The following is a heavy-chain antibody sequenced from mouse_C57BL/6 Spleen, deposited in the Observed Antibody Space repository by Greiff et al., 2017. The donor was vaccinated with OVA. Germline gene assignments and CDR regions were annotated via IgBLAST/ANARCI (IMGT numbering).Heavy chain of an antibody. CDR3: ARNRDPYDYGWGVDY. J-gene: IGHJ2*01. D-gene: IGHD2-4*01. CDR2: IWSGGST. CDR1: GFSLTSYG. V-gene: IGHV2-2*01. Sequence: QVHVKQSGPGLVQPSQSLSITCTVSGFSLTSYGVHWVRQSPGKGLEWLGVIWSGGSTDYNAAFISRLSISKDNSKSQVFFKMNSLQADDTAIYYCARNRDPYDYGWGVDYWGQGTTLTVSS.